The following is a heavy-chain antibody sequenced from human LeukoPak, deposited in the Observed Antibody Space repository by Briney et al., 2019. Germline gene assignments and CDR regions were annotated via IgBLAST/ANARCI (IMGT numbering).Heavy chain of an antibody. Sequence: PGGSLRLSCAASGFTFSSYEMSWVRQAPGKGLEWVSYISSSGCTIYSAASVKGRFTISSDKAKNSLYMQMNSMRAEDTAVYYCASELGRTSSGGISWGQGTLVTVSS. CDR1: GFTFSSYE. CDR3: ASELGRTSSGGIS. J-gene: IGHJ5*02. CDR2: ISSSGCTI. V-gene: IGHV3-48*03. D-gene: IGHD2-21*01.